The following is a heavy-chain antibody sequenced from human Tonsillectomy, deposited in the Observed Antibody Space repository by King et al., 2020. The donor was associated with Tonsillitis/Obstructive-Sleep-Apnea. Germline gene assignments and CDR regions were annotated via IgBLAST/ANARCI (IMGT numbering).Heavy chain of an antibody. CDR3: ATVYSSGWYEGDAFDI. J-gene: IGHJ3*02. CDR1: GGSISSSNC. D-gene: IGHD6-19*01. V-gene: IGHV4-4*02. Sequence: QLQESGPGLVKPSVTLSLTCAVSGGSISSSNCGSWVRQPPGKGLEWIGEIYHSGSTNYNTSLNSRVTISVDKSKNQFSLKLSSVTAADTAVYYCATVYSSGWYEGDAFDIWGQGTMVTVSS. CDR2: IYHSGST.